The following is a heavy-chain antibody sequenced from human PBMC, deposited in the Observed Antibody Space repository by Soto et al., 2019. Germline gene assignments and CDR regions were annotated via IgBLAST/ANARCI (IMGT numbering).Heavy chain of an antibody. D-gene: IGHD3-22*01. V-gene: IGHV1-18*04. CDR2: ISAYNGNT. CDR1: GYSFTMHV. J-gene: IGHJ4*01. Sequence: TSVEAPCGTSGYSFTMHVISWVRQAPGQGLEWMGWISAYNGNTNYAQKLQGRVTMTTDTSTSTAYMELRSLRSDDTAVYYCARGLTMIAMAPDYWGHGTPVTVSS. CDR3: ARGLTMIAMAPDY.